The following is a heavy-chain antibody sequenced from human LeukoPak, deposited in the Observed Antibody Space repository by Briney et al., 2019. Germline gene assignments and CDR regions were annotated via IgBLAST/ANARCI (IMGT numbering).Heavy chain of an antibody. Sequence: GGSLRLSCEASGFTFRTSSMNWVRQAPGRGLEWVSYINSGSDTIYYADFVKGRFTISRDNAKNSLYLQMNSLRDDDTAMYYCARDRGRYYDSRGFYWGYYFDSWGQGILVTVST. J-gene: IGHJ4*02. CDR1: GFTFRTSS. V-gene: IGHV3-48*02. D-gene: IGHD3-22*01. CDR2: INSGSDTI. CDR3: ARDRGRYYDSRGFYWGYYFDS.